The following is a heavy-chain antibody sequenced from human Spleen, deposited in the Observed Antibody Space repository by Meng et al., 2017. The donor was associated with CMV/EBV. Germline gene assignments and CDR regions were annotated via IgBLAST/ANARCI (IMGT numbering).Heavy chain of an antibody. CDR2: IYPGDSNT. V-gene: IGHV5-51*01. J-gene: IGHJ4*02. D-gene: IGHD3-22*01. CDR1: GYTFTSYY. CDR3: ARRYYYDSSGVVDH. Sequence: AGYTFTSYYIVWVRQMPGKGLEWMEIIYPGDSNTGYSPSFQGQVTISADKSINTAYLQWSSLQASDTAMYYCARRYYYDSSGVVDHWGQGTLVTVSS.